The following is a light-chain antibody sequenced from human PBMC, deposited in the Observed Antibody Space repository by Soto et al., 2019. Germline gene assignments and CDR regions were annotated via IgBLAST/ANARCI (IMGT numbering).Light chain of an antibody. Sequence: DIQMTQSPSSLSASVGDRVTITCRASQSISSYLNWYQQKPGKAPKLLIYAASSLQSGVPSRFSGSGSGTEFTLTISSLQPDDFAVYYCQQYNNWPETFGQGTKVDI. J-gene: IGKJ1*01. CDR1: QSISSY. CDR2: AAS. V-gene: IGKV1-39*01. CDR3: QQYNNWPET.